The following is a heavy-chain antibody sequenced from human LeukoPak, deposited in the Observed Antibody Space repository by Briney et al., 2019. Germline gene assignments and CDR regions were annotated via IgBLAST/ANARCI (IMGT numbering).Heavy chain of an antibody. CDR1: GFTVSSNY. D-gene: IGHD5-18*01. Sequence: PGGSLRLSCAVSGFTVSSNYMSWVRQAPGKGLEWVSVIYSGGSTYYADSVKGRFTISRDNSKNTLYLQMNSLRAEDTAVYYCARSSGYSYGSFDYWGQGTLVTVSS. V-gene: IGHV3-53*01. CDR3: ARSSGYSYGSFDY. CDR2: IYSGGST. J-gene: IGHJ4*02.